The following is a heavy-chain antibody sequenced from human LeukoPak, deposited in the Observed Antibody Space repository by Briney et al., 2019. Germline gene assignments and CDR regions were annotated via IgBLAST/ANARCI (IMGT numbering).Heavy chain of an antibody. V-gene: IGHV4-39*07. D-gene: IGHD4-17*01. CDR1: GGSISSSSYY. J-gene: IGHJ4*02. Sequence: SETLSLTCTVSGGSISSSSYYWGWIRQPPGKGLEWIGSIYYSGSTYYNPSLKSRVTISVDTSKNQFSLKLSSVTAADTAVYYCARVTVTTFFSFDYWGQGTLVTASS. CDR2: IYYSGST. CDR3: ARVTVTTFFSFDY.